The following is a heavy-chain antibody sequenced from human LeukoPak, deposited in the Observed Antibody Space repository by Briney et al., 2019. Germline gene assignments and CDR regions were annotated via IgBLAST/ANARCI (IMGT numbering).Heavy chain of an antibody. J-gene: IGHJ4*02. CDR3: AIGGLYGSGSPFDY. CDR2: ISYDGSNK. Sequence: GGSLRLSCVASGFTFSSYVMHWVRQAPGKGLEWVAVISYDGSNKYYADSVKGRFTISRDNSKNTLYLQMNSLRAEDTAVYYCAIGGLYGSGSPFDYWGQGTLVTVSS. D-gene: IGHD3-10*01. V-gene: IGHV3-30*03. CDR1: GFTFSSYV.